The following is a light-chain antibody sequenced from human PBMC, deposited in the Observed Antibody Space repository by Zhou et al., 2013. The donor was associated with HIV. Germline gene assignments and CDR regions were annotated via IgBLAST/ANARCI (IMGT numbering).Light chain of an antibody. CDR2: EAS. J-gene: IGKJ1*01. V-gene: IGKV1-5*03. CDR1: QSISSW. Sequence: DIQMTQSPSTLSAPVGDRVTITCRASQSISSWLAWYQQKPGKAPKLLIYEASSLERGVPSRFSGSGSGTEFTLTISSLQPDDLATYYCQQYNGYSRTFGQGTKVEIK. CDR3: QQYNGYSRT.